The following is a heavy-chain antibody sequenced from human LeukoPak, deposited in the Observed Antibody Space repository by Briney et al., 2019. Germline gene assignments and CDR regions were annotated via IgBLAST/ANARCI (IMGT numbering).Heavy chain of an antibody. CDR3: TTHLPYNY. V-gene: IGHV3-15*01. CDR2: IKSKTDGGTT. Sequence: GGSLRLFCAASGFTFTNAWMSGVRKAPGKGLEWVGRIKSKTDGGTTDYAAPVKGRFTISRDDSKNTLFLQMTSLKTEDTAVYYCTTHLPYNYWGQGTLVTVSS. J-gene: IGHJ4*02. CDR1: GFTFTNAW. D-gene: IGHD1-1*01.